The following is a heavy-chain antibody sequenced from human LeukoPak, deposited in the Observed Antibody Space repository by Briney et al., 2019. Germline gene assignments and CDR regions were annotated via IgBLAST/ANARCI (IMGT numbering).Heavy chain of an antibody. CDR2: IYSGDSGT. Sequence: GESLKIACKGSGIIFTNCWIVWVRQMPGKGMEWMGIIYSGDSGTRYSPSFQGQVTISADKSISTAYLQWSSLKASDTAMYYCARQRTKWLGIDYWGQGTLVNVSS. CDR1: GIIFTNCW. V-gene: IGHV5-51*01. D-gene: IGHD5-12*01. J-gene: IGHJ4*02. CDR3: ARQRTKWLGIDY.